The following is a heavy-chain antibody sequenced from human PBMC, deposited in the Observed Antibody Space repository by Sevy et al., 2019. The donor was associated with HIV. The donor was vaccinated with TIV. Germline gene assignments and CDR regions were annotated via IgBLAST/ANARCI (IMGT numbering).Heavy chain of an antibody. CDR3: TTERHNRFQW. J-gene: IGHJ4*02. Sequence: GGCLRLSCAASGFNVINQYMSWVRQAPGKGLECVSTLYGNDNTDYADSVKGRFTISRDNSKNTLSLQMNILRAEDTAVYYCTTERHNRFQWWGRGILVTVSS. CDR1: GFNVINQY. D-gene: IGHD6-19*01. V-gene: IGHV3-53*01. CDR2: LYGNDNT.